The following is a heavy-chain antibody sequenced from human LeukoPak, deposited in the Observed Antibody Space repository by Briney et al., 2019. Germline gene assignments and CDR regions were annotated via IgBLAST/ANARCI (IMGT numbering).Heavy chain of an antibody. V-gene: IGHV3-23*01. CDR3: AKDPAAGSYYFDY. CDR1: GFTFSSYA. Sequence: RGSLRLSCAASGFTFSSYAMSWVRQAPGKGLEWVSAISGSGGSTYYADSVKGRFTISRDNSKNTLYLQMNSLRAEDTAVYYCAKDPAAGSYYFDYWGQGTLVTVSS. D-gene: IGHD6-13*01. CDR2: ISGSGGST. J-gene: IGHJ4*02.